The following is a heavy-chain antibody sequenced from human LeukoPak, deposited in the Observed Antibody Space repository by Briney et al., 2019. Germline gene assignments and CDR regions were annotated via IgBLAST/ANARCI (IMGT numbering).Heavy chain of an antibody. J-gene: IGHJ4*02. V-gene: IGHV3-23*01. CDR1: GFTFDDYG. CDR2: ISGSGGTT. CDR3: AKDVQSWPTYFDY. D-gene: IGHD1-1*01. Sequence: EGSLRLSCAASGFTFDDYGMSWVRQAPGKGLEWVSAISGSGGTTYYADSVKGRFTVSRDNSKNTLYLQVNSLRAADTAVYFCAKDVQSWPTYFDYWGQGTLVTVSS.